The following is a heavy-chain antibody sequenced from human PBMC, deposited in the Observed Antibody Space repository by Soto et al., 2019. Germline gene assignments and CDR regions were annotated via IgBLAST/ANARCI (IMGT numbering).Heavy chain of an antibody. CDR1: GGTFSSYT. J-gene: IGHJ4*02. V-gene: IGHV1-69*02. D-gene: IGHD3-10*01. CDR3: ARGNNLKYDYGSGGSFYY. CDR2: LIPILGIA. Sequence: QVQLVQSGAEVKKPGSSVKVSCKASGGTFSSYTISWVRQAPGQGLEWLGRLIPILGIANYAQKFQGRVTITPDKSPSTAYMELSSLRSEDTAVYYCARGNNLKYDYGSGGSFYYWGQGTLVTVSS.